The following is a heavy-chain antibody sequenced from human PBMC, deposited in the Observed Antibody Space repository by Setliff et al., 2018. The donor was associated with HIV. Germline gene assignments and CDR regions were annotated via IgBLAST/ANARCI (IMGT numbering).Heavy chain of an antibody. CDR1: GGSISSGSYY. D-gene: IGHD3-3*01. CDR3: ASLTTDRFLEWLFVY. Sequence: SLTCTVSGGSISSGSYYWGWIRQPPGKGLEWIGSIYYSGSTYYNPSLKTRVTISVDTSKNQFSLKLSSVTAADTAVYYCASLTTDRFLEWLFVYWGQGTQVTVSS. CDR2: IYYSGST. V-gene: IGHV4-39*01. J-gene: IGHJ4*02.